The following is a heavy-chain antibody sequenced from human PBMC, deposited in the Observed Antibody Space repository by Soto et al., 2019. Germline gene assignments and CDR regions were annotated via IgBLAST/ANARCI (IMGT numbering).Heavy chain of an antibody. V-gene: IGHV3-7*01. CDR2: IKQDGSEK. Sequence: GGSLRLSCGASGFTFISYWMSWGRQAPGKGLEWVANIKQDGSEKYYVDSVKGRFTISRDNAKNSLYLQMNSLRAEDTAVYYCARDPGGMDVWGQGTTVTVSS. CDR1: GFTFISYW. J-gene: IGHJ6*02. CDR3: ARDPGGMDV.